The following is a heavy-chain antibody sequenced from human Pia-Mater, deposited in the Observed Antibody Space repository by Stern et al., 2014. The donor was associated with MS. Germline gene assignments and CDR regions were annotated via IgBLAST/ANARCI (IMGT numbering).Heavy chain of an antibody. CDR1: GGTFSDNA. CDR2: IIPIFGAA. D-gene: IGHD2-21*02. J-gene: IGHJ5*01. V-gene: IGHV1-69*01. Sequence: QLVQSGAEVKKPGSSVKVSCKVSGGTFSDNAFSWVRQAPGQGLEWMGGIIPIFGAADYAQKFQGRVTITADESTSTVYMEMSSLRSEDTAVYHCARGAYCGGDCYWGWFDSWGQGTLVTVSS. CDR3: ARGAYCGGDCYWGWFDS.